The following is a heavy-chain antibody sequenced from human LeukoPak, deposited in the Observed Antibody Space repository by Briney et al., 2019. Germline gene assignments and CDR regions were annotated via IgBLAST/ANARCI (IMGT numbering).Heavy chain of an antibody. D-gene: IGHD5-18*01. V-gene: IGHV3-11*01. CDR2: ISSSGSTI. J-gene: IGHJ6*02. CDR1: GFTFSDYY. CDR3: ARTMQDTAMLLYYYYYYGMDV. Sequence: GGSLRLSCAASGFTFSDYYMSWIRQAPGKGLEWVSYISSSGSTIYYADSVKGRFTISRDNAKNSLYLQMNSLRAENTAVYYCARTMQDTAMLLYYYYYYGMDVWGQGTTVTVSS.